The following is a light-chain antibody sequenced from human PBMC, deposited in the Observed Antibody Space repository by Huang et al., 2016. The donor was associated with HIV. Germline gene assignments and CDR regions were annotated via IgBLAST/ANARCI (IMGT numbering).Light chain of an antibody. J-gene: IGKJ1*01. CDR3: QQHNSWPRT. Sequence: EIVMTQSPATLSVSPGERAPLSCRASQSVGSNLAWYQQRRGQAPRLLIYAASTSATGIPARFSGSGSGTEFTLTVSSLQSEDFAVYYCQQHNSWPRTFGQGTRV. CDR2: AAS. CDR1: QSVGSN. V-gene: IGKV3-15*01.